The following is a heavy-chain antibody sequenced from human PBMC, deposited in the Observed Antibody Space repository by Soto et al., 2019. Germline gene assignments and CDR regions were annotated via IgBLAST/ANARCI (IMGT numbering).Heavy chain of an antibody. Sequence: GGSLRLSCAASGFTFSIAWMSWVRQAPGKGLEWVGRIKSKTDGGATDYAAPVKGRFTISRDDSKNTLWLQMNSLKTEDTAVYYCTVYGGNGAFDFWGQGTLVTVSS. CDR2: IKSKTDGGAT. V-gene: IGHV3-15*01. J-gene: IGHJ4*02. CDR3: TVYGGNGAFDF. CDR1: GFTFSIAW. D-gene: IGHD4-17*01.